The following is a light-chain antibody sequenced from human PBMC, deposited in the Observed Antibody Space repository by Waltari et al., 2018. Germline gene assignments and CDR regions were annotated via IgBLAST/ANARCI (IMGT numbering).Light chain of an antibody. Sequence: EIVLTQSPATLSLSSGDRATLSCRASQSVSSSLAWYQQRPGQAPRLLIYDASNRATGIPARFSGSVSGTDFTLTISSLEPEDFAVYYCQQRSSWPLTFGGGTKVEVK. CDR2: DAS. V-gene: IGKV3-11*01. CDR3: QQRSSWPLT. CDR1: QSVSSS. J-gene: IGKJ4*01.